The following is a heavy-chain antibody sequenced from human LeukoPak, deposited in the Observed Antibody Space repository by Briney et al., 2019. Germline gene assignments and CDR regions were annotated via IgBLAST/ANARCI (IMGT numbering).Heavy chain of an antibody. V-gene: IGHV4-59*01. CDR1: GGSIRSYS. CDR2: IHHSRST. Sequence: SETLSLTCTVSGGSIRSYSWSWIRQPPGSGLEWIGYIHHSRSTNYNPTLKSRVTVSVDTSKNQFSLILSSVTAADTAMYYCARVKESSGGRMISGRFLDYKYYYMDVWGKGTTVTVSS. CDR3: ARVKESSGGRMISGRFLDYKYYYMDV. J-gene: IGHJ6*03. D-gene: IGHD2-15*01.